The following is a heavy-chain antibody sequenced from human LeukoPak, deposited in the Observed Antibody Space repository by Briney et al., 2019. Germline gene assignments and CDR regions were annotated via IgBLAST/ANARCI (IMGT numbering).Heavy chain of an antibody. J-gene: IGHJ4*02. D-gene: IGHD1-1*01. V-gene: IGHV1-18*01. CDR1: GYTFTSYC. CDR2: ISAYNGNT. CDR3: ARSRGRWNDEDFDY. Sequence: GASVKVSCKASGYTFTSYCLSWVRQASGQGLEWMGWISAYNGNTNYAQKLQGRVAMTTDTSTSTAYMELRSLRSDDRAVYYCARSRGRWNDEDFDYWGQGTLVTVSS.